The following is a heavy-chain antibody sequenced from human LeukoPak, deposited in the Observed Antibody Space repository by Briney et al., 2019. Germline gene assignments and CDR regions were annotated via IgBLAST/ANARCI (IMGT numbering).Heavy chain of an antibody. CDR3: ARALDYGDAFDI. J-gene: IGHJ3*02. Sequence: SETLSLTCTVSGGSISSYYWSWIRQPPGKGLEWIGYIYTSGSTNYNPSLKSRVTISVDTSKNQFSLKLSSVTAADTAVYYCARALDYGDAFDIWGQGTMVTVSS. CDR1: GGSISSYY. CDR2: IYTSGST. D-gene: IGHD4-17*01. V-gene: IGHV4-4*08.